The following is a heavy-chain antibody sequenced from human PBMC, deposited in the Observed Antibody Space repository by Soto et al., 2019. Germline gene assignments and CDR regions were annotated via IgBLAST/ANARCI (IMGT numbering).Heavy chain of an antibody. Sequence: GGSLRLSCAASGFMFSSYGMHWIRQAPGKGLEWVAVISHDGINNYYGDSVKGRCTVSRDNSNNTMFLQIDSLRPEDTALYYCAKDKQGGTYFSGLDYWGQGTLVTVSS. CDR2: ISHDGINN. J-gene: IGHJ4*02. CDR1: GFMFSSYG. V-gene: IGHV3-30*18. D-gene: IGHD1-26*01. CDR3: AKDKQGGTYFSGLDY.